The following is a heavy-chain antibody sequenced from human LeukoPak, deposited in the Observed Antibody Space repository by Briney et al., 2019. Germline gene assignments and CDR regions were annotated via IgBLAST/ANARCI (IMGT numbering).Heavy chain of an antibody. CDR2: IYYSGST. V-gene: IGHV4-39*07. D-gene: IGHD2-15*01. CDR3: ARVVVAASPAVDY. CDR1: GGSISSSSYY. Sequence: SETLSLTCTVSGGSISSSSYYWGWIRQPPGKGLEWIGSIYYSGSTYYNPSLKSRVTISVDTSKNQFSLKLSSVTAADTAVYYCARVVVAASPAVDYWGQGTLVTVSS. J-gene: IGHJ4*02.